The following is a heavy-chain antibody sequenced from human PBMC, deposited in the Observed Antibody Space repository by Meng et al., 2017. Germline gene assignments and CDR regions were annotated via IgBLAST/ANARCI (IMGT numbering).Heavy chain of an antibody. Sequence: QPTRQRSGPGLVKPSETLSLPCTVSGGSISSSSYYWGWIRQPPGKGLEWIGSIYYSGSTYYNPSLKSRVTISVDTSKNQFSLKLSSVTAADTAVYYCASDVGREQWPLWWFDPWGQGTLVTVSS. CDR3: ASDVGREQWPLWWFDP. D-gene: IGHD6-19*01. CDR1: GGSISSSSYY. J-gene: IGHJ5*02. V-gene: IGHV4-39*07. CDR2: IYYSGST.